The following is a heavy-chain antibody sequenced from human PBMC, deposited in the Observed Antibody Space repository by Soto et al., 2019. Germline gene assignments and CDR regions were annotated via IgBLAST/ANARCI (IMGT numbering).Heavy chain of an antibody. J-gene: IGHJ6*02. CDR2: IYPGDSDT. D-gene: IGHD6-6*01. CDR3: ARQTGSSSSFYYYGMDV. CDR1: GYNFPSYW. Sequence: PGESLKISCKASGYNFPSYWIGWVRQMPGKGLEWMGIIYPGDSDTRYSPSFQGQVTISADKSISTAYLQWSSLKASDTAMYYCARQTGSSSSFYYYGMDVWGQGTTVTVSS. V-gene: IGHV5-51*01.